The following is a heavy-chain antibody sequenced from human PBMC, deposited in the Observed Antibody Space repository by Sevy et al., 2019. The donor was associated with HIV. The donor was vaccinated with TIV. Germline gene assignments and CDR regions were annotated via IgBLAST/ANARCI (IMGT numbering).Heavy chain of an antibody. CDR2: ISSNGNSE. CDR1: NFNFRTHA. J-gene: IGHJ4*02. Sequence: GGSLRLSCAASNFNFRTHAMHWVRQAPGKGLEWVALISSNGNSEFYADSVKGRFISSRDNSKDTLFLQMNSLRPDDTAVYYCARDSGYIVNWSPGGYWGQGTLVTVSS. V-gene: IGHV3-30-3*01. CDR3: ARDSGYIVNWSPGGY. D-gene: IGHD1-1*01.